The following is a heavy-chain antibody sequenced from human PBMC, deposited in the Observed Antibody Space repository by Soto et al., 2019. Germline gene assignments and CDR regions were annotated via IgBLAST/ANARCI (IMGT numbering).Heavy chain of an antibody. CDR2: ISRSGSA. V-gene: IGHV4-34*01. D-gene: IGHD2-8*01. J-gene: IGHJ4*02. Sequence: SETLSLTGAVTGGSFSGYYWNWIRQRPWKGLERLGEISRSGSATYNPSLKGRVTMSVDTSKNQFSLSGPSVTAADTALYHCARGPLMADYCNTTSRDSGYCDFWGQGTLVTVSS. CDR1: GGSFSGYY. CDR3: ARGPLMADYCNTTSRDSGYCDF.